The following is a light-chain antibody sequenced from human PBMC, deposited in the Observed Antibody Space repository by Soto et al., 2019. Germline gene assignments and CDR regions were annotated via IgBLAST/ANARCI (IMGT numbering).Light chain of an antibody. CDR3: QQRSNWPPLT. CDR1: QSVSSY. V-gene: IGKV3-11*01. CDR2: DAS. J-gene: IGKJ4*01. Sequence: EIVLTQSPATLSLSPGERATLSCRDSQSVSSYLAWYQQKPGQAPRLLIYDASNRATGIPARFSGSGSGTDFTLTISSLEPEDFAVYYCQQRSNWPPLTFGVGTKVEIK.